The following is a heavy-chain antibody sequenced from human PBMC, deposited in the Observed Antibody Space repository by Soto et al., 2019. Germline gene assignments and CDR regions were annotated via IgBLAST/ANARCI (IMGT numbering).Heavy chain of an antibody. Sequence: EVQLLESGGGLVQPGGSLRLSCAASGVTFSTYAMSWVRQAPGKGLEWVSAISRSGGSTYEADSVKGRFTVSRDNPENMLYLQLHSLRAEATAVYFCAKGRSTTYYYDYWGQGTLVNLSS. CDR2: ISRSGGST. CDR1: GVTFSTYA. D-gene: IGHD1-26*01. J-gene: IGHJ4*02. V-gene: IGHV3-23*01. CDR3: AKGRSTTYYYDY.